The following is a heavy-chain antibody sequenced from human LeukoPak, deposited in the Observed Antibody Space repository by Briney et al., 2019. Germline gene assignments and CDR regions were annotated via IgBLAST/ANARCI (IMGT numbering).Heavy chain of an antibody. J-gene: IGHJ4*02. CDR2: INPSGGST. CDR1: GYTFTSYY. V-gene: IGHV1-46*01. Sequence: ASVKVSCKASGYTFTSYYMHWVRQAPGLGLEWMGIINPSGGSTSYAQKFQGRVTMTRDTSTSTVYMELSSLRSEDTAVYYCARGFADLEYCSGGCCYPYYFDYWGQGTLVTVSS. CDR3: ARGFADLEYCSGGCCYPYYFDY. D-gene: IGHD2-15*01.